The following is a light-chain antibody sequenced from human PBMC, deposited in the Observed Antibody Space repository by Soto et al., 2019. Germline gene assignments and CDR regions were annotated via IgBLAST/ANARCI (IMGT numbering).Light chain of an antibody. CDR3: GTWDSSLSAVV. J-gene: IGLJ2*01. CDR2: DNN. CDR1: SSKIGNNY. Sequence: QSVLTQPPSVSAAPGQKVTISCSGSSSKIGNNYVSWYQQLPGTAPKLLIYDNNKRPSGIPDRFSGSKSGTSATLGITGLQTGDEADYYCGTWDSSLSAVVFGGGTKLTV. V-gene: IGLV1-51*01.